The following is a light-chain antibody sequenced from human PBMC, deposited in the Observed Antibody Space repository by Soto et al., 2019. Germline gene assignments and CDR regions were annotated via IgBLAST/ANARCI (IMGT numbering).Light chain of an antibody. J-gene: IGLJ2*01. CDR2: EAT. CDR3: CSYVGLNNAI. CDR1: SNDVGTHNL. Sequence: QSALTQPASVSGSPGQSITISCTGTSNDVGTHNLVSWYQHNPGKAPKLLIYEATKRPSGVSNRFSGSKSGNTASLTISGLQTEDEADYYCCSYVGLNNAIFGGGTKLTVL. V-gene: IGLV2-23*01.